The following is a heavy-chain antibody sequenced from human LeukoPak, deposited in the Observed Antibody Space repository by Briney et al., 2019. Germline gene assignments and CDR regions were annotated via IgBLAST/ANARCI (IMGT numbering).Heavy chain of an antibody. CDR2: ISSSGSTI. J-gene: IGHJ4*02. D-gene: IGHD5-12*01. Sequence: GGSLRLSCAASGFTFSDYYMSWIRQAPGKGLEWVSYISSSGSTIYYADSVKGRFTITRDNAKNSLYLQMNSLRAEDTAVYYCARDVRLPPRVDYWGQGTLVTVSS. CDR1: GFTFSDYY. CDR3: ARDVRLPPRVDY. V-gene: IGHV3-11*04.